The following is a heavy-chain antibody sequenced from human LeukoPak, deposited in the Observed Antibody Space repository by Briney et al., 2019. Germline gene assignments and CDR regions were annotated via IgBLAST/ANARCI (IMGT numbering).Heavy chain of an antibody. Sequence: QTSETLSLTCTVSGGSISSYYWSWIRQPAGKGLEWIGRIYTSGSTNYNPSLKSRVTMSVDTSKNQFSLKLSSVTAADTAVYYCATPYDYGDSDAFDIWGQGTMVTVSS. CDR2: IYTSGST. J-gene: IGHJ3*02. CDR1: GGSISSYY. D-gene: IGHD4-17*01. CDR3: ATPYDYGDSDAFDI. V-gene: IGHV4-4*07.